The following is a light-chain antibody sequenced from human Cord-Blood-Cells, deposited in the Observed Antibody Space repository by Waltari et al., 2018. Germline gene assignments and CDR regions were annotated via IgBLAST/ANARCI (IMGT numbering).Light chain of an antibody. CDR3: MQALQTPIT. J-gene: IGKJ5*01. CDR1: QSLLHSNGYNY. CDR2: LGS. V-gene: IGKV2-28*01. Sequence: IVMTQSQLSLPVNPGESASISGRSSQSLLHSNGYNYLDWYLQKQGQSPHLLIYLGSNRASVVTDRFSGSGSGTDFTLKISRVEAEDVGIYYCMQALQTPITFGQGTRLEIK.